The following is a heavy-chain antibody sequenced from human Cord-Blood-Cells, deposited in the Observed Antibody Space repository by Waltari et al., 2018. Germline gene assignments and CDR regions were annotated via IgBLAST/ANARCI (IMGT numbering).Heavy chain of an antibody. CDR1: GFTFSSYG. V-gene: IGHV3-33*01. D-gene: IGHD6-6*01. CDR3: ARDGGAARPLDY. Sequence: QVQLVESGGCVVQPGRSLRLSCAASGFTFSSYGMHWVRQAPGKGLEWVAVIWYDGSNKYYADSVKGRFTISRDNSKNTLYLQMNSLRAEDTAVYYCARDGGAARPLDYWGQGTLVTVSS. J-gene: IGHJ4*02. CDR2: IWYDGSNK.